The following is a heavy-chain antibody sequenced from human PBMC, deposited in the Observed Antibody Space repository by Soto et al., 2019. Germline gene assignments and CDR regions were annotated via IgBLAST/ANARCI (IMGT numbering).Heavy chain of an antibody. CDR2: IYYSGST. CDR3: ARVPDYSNYHWFDP. Sequence: SETLSLTCTVSGGSISSGDYYWSWIRQPPGKGLEWIGYIYYSGSTYYNPSLKSRVTISVDTSKNQFSLKLSSVTAADTAVYYCARVPDYSNYHWFDPWGQGTLVTVSS. V-gene: IGHV4-30-4*01. D-gene: IGHD4-4*01. CDR1: GGSISSGDYY. J-gene: IGHJ5*02.